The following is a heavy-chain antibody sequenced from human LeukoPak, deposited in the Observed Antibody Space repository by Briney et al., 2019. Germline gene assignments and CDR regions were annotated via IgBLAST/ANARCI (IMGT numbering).Heavy chain of an antibody. CDR2: IRSTSET. V-gene: IGHV3-48*01. Sequence: GGSLRLSCAASGFISSQYGFNWVRQAPGKGLEWVSHIRSTSETFYADSVKGRFTISRDHARNSLYLQMNNLRGEDTAIYYCARDTGNSGYGCDLWGQGTLVTVSS. CDR1: GFISSQYG. D-gene: IGHD5-12*01. CDR3: ARDTGNSGYGCDL. J-gene: IGHJ5*02.